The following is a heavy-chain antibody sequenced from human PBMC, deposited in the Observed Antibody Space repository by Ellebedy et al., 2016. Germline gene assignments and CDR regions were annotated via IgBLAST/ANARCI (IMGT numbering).Heavy chain of an antibody. D-gene: IGHD4-17*01. CDR2: ISAGSDTT. CDR3: RQGHYADL. CDR1: GGSISSSN. J-gene: IGHJ4*02. Sequence: ETLSLTXAVSGGSISSSNWWSWVRQPPGKGLEWVSTISAGSDTTRLADSVKGRFTISRDSSKNSVYLRMNNLRVEDTAVYYCRQGHYADLWGQGTLVTVSS. V-gene: IGHV3-23*01.